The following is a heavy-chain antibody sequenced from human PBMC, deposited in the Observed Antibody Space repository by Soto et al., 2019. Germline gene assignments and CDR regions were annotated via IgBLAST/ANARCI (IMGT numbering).Heavy chain of an antibody. CDR2: IKQDGSEK. CDR3: ARYSSSWPFDY. Sequence: EVQLVESGGGLVQPGGSLRLSCAASGFTFSSYWMSWVRQAPGKGLEWVANIKQDGSEKYYVDSVKGRFTISRDNARNSLYLQMNSLRAEDTAVYYCARYSSSWPFDYWGQGTLVTVSS. CDR1: GFTFSSYW. D-gene: IGHD6-13*01. J-gene: IGHJ4*02. V-gene: IGHV3-7*05.